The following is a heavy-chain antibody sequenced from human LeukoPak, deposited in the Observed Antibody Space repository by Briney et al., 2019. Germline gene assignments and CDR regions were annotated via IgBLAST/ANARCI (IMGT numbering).Heavy chain of an antibody. D-gene: IGHD3-22*01. CDR3: ARTHNYYDSSGHMRGYYFDY. J-gene: IGHJ4*02. Sequence: ASVKVSCKASGYTFTGNYMHWVRQAPGQGLEWIGWILPDSGGTKYAQNFQGRVTMTRDTSIITAYMELTGLRPDDTAVYYCARTHNYYDSSGHMRGYYFDYWGQGTLVTVSS. CDR1: GYTFTGNY. V-gene: IGHV1-2*02. CDR2: ILPDSGGT.